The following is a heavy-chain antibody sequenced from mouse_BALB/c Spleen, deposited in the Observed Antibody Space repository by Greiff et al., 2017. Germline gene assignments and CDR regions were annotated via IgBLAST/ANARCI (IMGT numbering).Heavy chain of an antibody. D-gene: IGHD2-4*01. V-gene: IGHV5-17*02. CDR1: GFTFSSFG. CDR2: ISSGSSTI. Sequence: EVQLQQSGGGLVQPGGSRKLSCAASGFTFSSFGMHWVRQAPEKGLEWVAYISSGSSTIYYADTVKGRFTISRDNPKNTLFLQMTSLRSEDTAMYYCARFSMITYAMDYWGQGTSVTVSS. CDR3: ARFSMITYAMDY. J-gene: IGHJ4*01.